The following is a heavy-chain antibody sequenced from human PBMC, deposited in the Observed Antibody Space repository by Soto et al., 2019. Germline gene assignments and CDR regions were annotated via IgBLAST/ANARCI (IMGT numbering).Heavy chain of an antibody. D-gene: IGHD5-18*01. J-gene: IGHJ4*02. CDR3: ARDSPGRGYSYGYSN. V-gene: IGHV4-39*07. CDR2: MYYSGST. CDR1: GGSISSSSYC. Sequence: SETLSVTCTVSGGSISSSSYCWSWIREPPGKGLEWIGSMYYSGSTYYNPSLKSRVTISIDRSKNQFSLKLSSVTAADTAVYYCARDSPGRGYSYGYSNWGQGTLVTVSS.